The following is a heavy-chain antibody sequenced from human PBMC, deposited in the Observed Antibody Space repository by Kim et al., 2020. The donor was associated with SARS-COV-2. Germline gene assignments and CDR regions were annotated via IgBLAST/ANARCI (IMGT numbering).Heavy chain of an antibody. V-gene: IGHV4-34*01. J-gene: IGHJ4*02. Sequence: TNYNPSLKGRVTISGDAAKNPFSLKLSSVTAADTAVYYCARGRGTAMVRYWGQGTLVTVSS. CDR3: ARGRGTAMVRY. CDR2: T. D-gene: IGHD5-18*01.